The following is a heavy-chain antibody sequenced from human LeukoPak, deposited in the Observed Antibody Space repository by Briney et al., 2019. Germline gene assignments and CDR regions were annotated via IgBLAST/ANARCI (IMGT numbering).Heavy chain of an antibody. CDR1: GFTVSSNY. V-gene: IGHV3-66*01. CDR3: ARDKIVGTTNHFYYGVDV. D-gene: IGHD1-26*01. Sequence: PGGSLRLSCAASGFTVSSNYMSWVRQAPGKGLEWVSLIYSAGSTYYANSVKGRFTISRDTSKNTLYLQMNSLRAEDTAVYYCARDKIVGTTNHFYYGVDVWGQGTTVTVSS. J-gene: IGHJ6*02. CDR2: IYSAGST.